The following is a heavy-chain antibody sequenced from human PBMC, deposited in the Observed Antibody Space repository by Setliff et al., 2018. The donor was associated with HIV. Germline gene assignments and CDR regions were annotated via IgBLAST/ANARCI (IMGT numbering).Heavy chain of an antibody. CDR2: ISYDGSNK. Sequence: GGSLRLSCAASGFSFSTYAMHWVRQPPGKGLEWVAQISYDGSNKFYADSVKGRFTISRDNSKNTLYLHMDSLRAEDTAVYYCARDRDDSSGSYFDYWGQGALVTVSS. J-gene: IGHJ4*02. CDR3: ARDRDDSSGSYFDY. CDR1: GFSFSTYA. V-gene: IGHV3-30*01. D-gene: IGHD3-22*01.